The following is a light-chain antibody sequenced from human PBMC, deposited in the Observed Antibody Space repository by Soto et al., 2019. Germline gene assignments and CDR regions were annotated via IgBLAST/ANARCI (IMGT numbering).Light chain of an antibody. J-gene: IGKJ2*01. CDR1: QSVNSN. Sequence: EIVMTQSPATLSVSPGERATLSCRASQSVNSNLVWYQQKPGQAPRLLIYGASTRAAGIPARFSGSGSGTEFSLTISSLQSEDCAVYYCQQYNYRPPDTCGQGTKLEIK. CDR2: GAS. CDR3: QQYNYRPPDT. V-gene: IGKV3-15*01.